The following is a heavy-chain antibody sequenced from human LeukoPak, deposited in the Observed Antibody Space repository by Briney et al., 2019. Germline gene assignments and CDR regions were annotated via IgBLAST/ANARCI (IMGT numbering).Heavy chain of an antibody. CDR2: INSDGSNT. CDR1: GFTFSSFW. Sequence: GGSLSLSCAAYGFTFSSFWMQWVRPPPGVGLVWVSRINSDGSNTSYADSVTGRFTISRDYAKNTLYLQMNSLRAEDTAVYYCGRTGTTFIDYWGQGTLVTVSS. V-gene: IGHV3-74*01. CDR3: GRTGTTFIDY. D-gene: IGHD1-1*01. J-gene: IGHJ4*02.